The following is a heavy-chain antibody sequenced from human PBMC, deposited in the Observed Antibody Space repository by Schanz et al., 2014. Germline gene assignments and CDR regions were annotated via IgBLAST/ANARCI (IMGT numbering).Heavy chain of an antibody. CDR3: ARHRADGDYVGHYYYYGVDV. J-gene: IGHJ6*02. V-gene: IGHV1-2*02. D-gene: IGHD4-17*01. CDR1: GYTFTVYY. Sequence: QVQLVQSGAEVKKPGASVKVSCKASGYTFTVYYMHWVRQAPGQGLEWLGWINPNSGATSSAQKFQGRVTMTRDTYISTAYMELSSLRSDDTAVYYCARHRADGDYVGHYYYYGVDVWGQGTTVTVSS. CDR2: INPNSGAT.